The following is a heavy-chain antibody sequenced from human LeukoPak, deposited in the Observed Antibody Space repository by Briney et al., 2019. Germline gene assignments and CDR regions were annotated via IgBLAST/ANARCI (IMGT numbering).Heavy chain of an antibody. CDR1: GVTFSSYW. CDR2: IKEDGSEK. J-gene: IGHJ6*03. Sequence: GGSLRLSCAASGVTFSSYWMSWVRQAPGKGLKWVANIKEDGSEKYYVDSVKGRFTISRDNAKTSVYLQMNSLRAEDTAVYYCARVYRSCSSTSCYDRSVYYYYYMDVWGKGTTVTVSS. D-gene: IGHD2-2*01. V-gene: IGHV3-7*01. CDR3: ARVYRSCSSTSCYDRSVYYYYYMDV.